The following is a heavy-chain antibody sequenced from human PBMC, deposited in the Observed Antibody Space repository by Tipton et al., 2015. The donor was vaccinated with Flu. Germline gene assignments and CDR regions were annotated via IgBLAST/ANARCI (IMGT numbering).Heavy chain of an antibody. CDR1: GGSISSSSHY. J-gene: IGHJ3*02. V-gene: IGHV4-39*01. Sequence: TLSLTCTVSGGSISSSSHYWGWIRQPPGKGLEWIGSIYHSGSTYYNPSLKSRVTISVDMSKNQFSLKLGSVAAGDTAVYYCARRDCAGGICYSRVYDAFDIWGQGTLVTVSS. CDR3: ARRDCAGGICYSRVYDAFDI. CDR2: IYHSGST. D-gene: IGHD2-8*02.